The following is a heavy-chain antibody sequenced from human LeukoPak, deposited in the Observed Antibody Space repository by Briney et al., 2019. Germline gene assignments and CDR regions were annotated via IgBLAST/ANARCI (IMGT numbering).Heavy chain of an antibody. CDR2: ISAHNGNT. V-gene: IGHV1-18*01. J-gene: IGHJ4*02. D-gene: IGHD3-22*01. CDR3: ARSYYYDSSGFADY. Sequence: ASVKVSCKASGYTFTSYGISWVRQAPGQGLEWMGWISAHNGNTNYAQKLQGRVTMTTDTSTSTAYMELRSLRSDDTAVYYCARSYYYDSSGFADYWGQGTLVTVSS. CDR1: GYTFTSYG.